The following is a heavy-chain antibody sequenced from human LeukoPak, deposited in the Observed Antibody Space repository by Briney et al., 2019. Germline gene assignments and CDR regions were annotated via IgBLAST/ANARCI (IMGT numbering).Heavy chain of an antibody. CDR3: ARVSGDGSGSYYTYYFDY. Sequence: ASVKVSCKASGYTFTGYYMHWVRQAPGQGLEWMGWINPNSGGTNYAQKLQGRVTMTTDTSTSTAYMELRSLRSDDTAVYYCARVSGDGSGSYYTYYFDYWGQGTLVTVSS. CDR2: INPNSGGT. V-gene: IGHV1-2*02. D-gene: IGHD3-10*01. CDR1: GYTFTGYY. J-gene: IGHJ4*02.